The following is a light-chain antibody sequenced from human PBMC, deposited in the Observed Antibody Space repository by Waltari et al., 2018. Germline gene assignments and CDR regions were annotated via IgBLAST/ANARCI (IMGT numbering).Light chain of an antibody. J-gene: IGLJ3*02. CDR1: SSDFAGFNY. Sequence: QSALTQSASVSGFPGQSITISCTGTSSDFAGFNYVSWYQQHPGKAPQLMIYDVSKRPSGASNRFSGAKSGSTASLTISGLQSGDEADYYCSSYTSTWVFGGGTKLTVL. V-gene: IGLV2-14*01. CDR3: SSYTSTWV. CDR2: DVS.